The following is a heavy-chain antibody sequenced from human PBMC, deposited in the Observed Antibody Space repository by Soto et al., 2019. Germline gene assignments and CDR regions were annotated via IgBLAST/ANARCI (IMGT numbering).Heavy chain of an antibody. Sequence: ASVKGSCKASGYTFTSYAMHWVRQAPGQRLEWMGWINAGNGNTKYSQKFQGRVTITRDTSASTAYMELSSLRSEDTAVYYCARDPGIAALGYFDYWGQGTLVTVSS. V-gene: IGHV1-3*01. D-gene: IGHD6-6*01. CDR1: GYTFTSYA. J-gene: IGHJ4*02. CDR3: ARDPGIAALGYFDY. CDR2: INAGNGNT.